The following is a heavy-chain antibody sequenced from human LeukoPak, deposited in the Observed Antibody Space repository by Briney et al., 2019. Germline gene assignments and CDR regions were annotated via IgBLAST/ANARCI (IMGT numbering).Heavy chain of an antibody. Sequence: GGSLRLSCAASGFTFSSYAMSWVRQVPGKGLEWVSAISGSGGSTYYADSVKGRFTISRDNSKNTLYLQMNSLRAEDTAVYYCAKKVERLGWYGDYFDYWGQGTLVTVSS. D-gene: IGHD6-19*01. CDR1: GFTFSSYA. CDR3: AKKVERLGWYGDYFDY. CDR2: ISGSGGST. J-gene: IGHJ4*02. V-gene: IGHV3-23*01.